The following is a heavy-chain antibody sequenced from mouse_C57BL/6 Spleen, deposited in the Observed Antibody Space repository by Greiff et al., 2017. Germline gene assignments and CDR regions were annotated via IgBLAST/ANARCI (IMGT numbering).Heavy chain of an antibody. CDR3: ARRDNGSCYYAMDY. J-gene: IGHJ4*01. D-gene: IGHD1-1*01. CDR1: GYTFTSYW. V-gene: IGHV1-69*01. Sequence: VQLQQPGAELVMPGASVKLSCKASGYTFTSYWMHWVKQRPGQGLEWIGEIDPSDSYTNYNQKFQGKSTLTVDKSSSTAYMQLSSLTSEDSAVYYCARRDNGSCYYAMDYWGQGSSVTVSA. CDR2: IDPSDSYT.